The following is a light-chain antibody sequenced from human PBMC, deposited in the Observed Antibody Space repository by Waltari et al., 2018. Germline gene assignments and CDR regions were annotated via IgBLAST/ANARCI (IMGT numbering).Light chain of an antibody. CDR1: QSISSY. CDR2: AAS. CDR3: QQSYSTPIT. Sequence: DIQMTQSPSSLSASVGDRVTITCRASQSISSYLNWYQQKPGKAPKLLIYAASSLQSGVPSSFSGSGSGTDFTLTISSLQPEDFATYYCQQSYSTPITFGQGTRLEIK. V-gene: IGKV1-39*01. J-gene: IGKJ5*01.